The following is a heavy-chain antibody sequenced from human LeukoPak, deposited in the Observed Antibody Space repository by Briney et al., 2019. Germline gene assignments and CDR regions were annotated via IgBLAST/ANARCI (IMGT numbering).Heavy chain of an antibody. CDR1: GFTFSNYA. V-gene: IGHV3-23*01. CDR3: ARDLGYCTNGACHTRFDY. D-gene: IGHD2-8*01. CDR2: IGDSAGST. J-gene: IGHJ4*02. Sequence: PGGSLRLSCAASGFTFSNYAMSWVRQAPGKGLEWVSAIGDSAGSTYYADSVKGRFTISRDNSKNTVYLQMNSLRAEDTAVYYCARDLGYCTNGACHTRFDYWGQGTLVTVSS.